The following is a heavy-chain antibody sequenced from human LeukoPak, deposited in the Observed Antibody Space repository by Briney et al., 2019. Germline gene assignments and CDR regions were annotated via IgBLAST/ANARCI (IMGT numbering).Heavy chain of an antibody. CDR1: GYTFIGYY. Sequence: GASVKVSCKASGYTFIGYYMHWVRQAPGQGLEWMGWINPNSGGTNYAQKFQGRVTMTRDTSISTAYMELSRLRSDDTAVYYCASTGYSSSWYKRENAFDIWGQGTMVTVSS. CDR2: INPNSGGT. D-gene: IGHD6-13*01. J-gene: IGHJ3*02. CDR3: ASTGYSSSWYKRENAFDI. V-gene: IGHV1-2*02.